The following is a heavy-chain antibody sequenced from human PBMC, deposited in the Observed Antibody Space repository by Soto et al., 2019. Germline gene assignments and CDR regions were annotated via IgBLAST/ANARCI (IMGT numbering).Heavy chain of an antibody. CDR1: GYTFTSYG. CDR2: ISAYNGNT. D-gene: IGHD1-26*01. CDR3: ARDEWEPVGGGDAFDI. V-gene: IGHV1-18*01. J-gene: IGHJ3*02. Sequence: QLVQSGGEVKKPGASVKVSCKASGYTFTSYGISWVRQAPGQGLEWMGWISAYNGNTNYAQKSQGRVTMTTDTPTSTAYMELRSLRSDDTAVYYCARDEWEPVGGGDAFDIWGQGTMVTVSS.